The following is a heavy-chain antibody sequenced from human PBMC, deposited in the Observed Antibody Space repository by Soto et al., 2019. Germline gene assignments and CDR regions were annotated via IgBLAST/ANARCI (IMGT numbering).Heavy chain of an antibody. D-gene: IGHD3-22*01. CDR3: ARGTRYYFGTSGYPTGPELAFDL. Sequence: QMQLQESGSRLVKPSQTVSLTCAVSGDSISSGGSSWNWIRQPPGKGLEWIGYIYDTGRTYYNPSLKSRGTIAVARSKNQCSPNLSSVTAAGTAVYYCARGTRYYFGTSGYPTGPELAFDLWGQGKMVTVSS. V-gene: IGHV4-30-2*01. CDR1: GDSISSGGSS. J-gene: IGHJ3*01. CDR2: IYDTGRT.